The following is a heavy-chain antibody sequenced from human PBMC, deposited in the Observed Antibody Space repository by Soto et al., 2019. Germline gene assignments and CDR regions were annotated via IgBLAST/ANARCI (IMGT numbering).Heavy chain of an antibody. CDR2: ISYDGSNK. CDR3: AKSSRGDYYYMDV. J-gene: IGHJ6*03. Sequence: GGSLRLSCAASGFTFSSYGMHWVRQAPGKGLEWVAVISYDGSNKYYADSVKGRFTISRDNSKNTLYLQMNSLRAEDTAVYYCAKSSRGDYYYMDVWGKGTTVTVSS. D-gene: IGHD2-15*01. CDR1: GFTFSSYG. V-gene: IGHV3-30*18.